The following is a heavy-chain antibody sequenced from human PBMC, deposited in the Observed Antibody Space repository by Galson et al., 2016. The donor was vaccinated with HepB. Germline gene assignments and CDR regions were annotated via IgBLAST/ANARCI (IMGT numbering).Heavy chain of an antibody. V-gene: IGHV4-39*01. Sequence: ETLSLTCTVSGGSISSSSFYWGWIRQPPGKGLEWIGTIYYSGTTHYNPSLKSRVTISVDTSKNQFSLQLSSVTAADTAVFYCARQVPTYGEFNWFDPWGQGTLVTVSS. J-gene: IGHJ5*02. CDR1: GGSISSSSFY. CDR2: IYYSGTT. D-gene: IGHD3-10*01. CDR3: ARQVPTYGEFNWFDP.